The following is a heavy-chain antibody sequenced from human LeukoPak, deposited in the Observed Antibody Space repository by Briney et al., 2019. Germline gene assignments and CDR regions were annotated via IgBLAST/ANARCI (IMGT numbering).Heavy chain of an antibody. CDR2: ISYDGSNK. D-gene: IGHD1-26*01. J-gene: IGHJ4*02. CDR3: ARDDSGSY. Sequence: GGSLRLSCAASGFTFSSYAMHCVRQAPGKGLEWVAVISYDGSNKYYADSVKGRFTISRDNSKNTLYLQMNSLRAEDTAVYYCARDDSGSYWGQGTLVTVSS. CDR1: GFTFSSYA. V-gene: IGHV3-30-3*01.